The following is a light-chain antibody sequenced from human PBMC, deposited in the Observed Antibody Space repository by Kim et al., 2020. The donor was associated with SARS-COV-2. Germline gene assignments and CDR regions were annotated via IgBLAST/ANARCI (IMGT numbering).Light chain of an antibody. J-gene: IGKJ1*01. V-gene: IGKV1-5*03. CDR3: QQYENSYRT. CDR2: KAS. Sequence: ASVGDRVPITCRARQSINTWLSWYQQKPGKAPNLLFYKASNVESGVPSRFSGSGSGTVFTLTISSLQPDDFATYYCQQYENSYRTFGPGTKVDIK. CDR1: QSINTW.